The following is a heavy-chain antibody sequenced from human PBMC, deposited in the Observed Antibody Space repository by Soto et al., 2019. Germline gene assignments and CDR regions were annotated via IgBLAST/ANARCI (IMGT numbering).Heavy chain of an antibody. CDR1: GFTFSSYW. D-gene: IGHD6-13*01. CDR3: ARYSRPWTKIGPLGFDP. V-gene: IGHV3-7*05. Sequence: PGGSLRLSCAASGFTFSSYWMSWVRQAPGKGLEWVANIKQDGSEKYYVDSVKGRFTISRDNAKNSLYLQMNSLRAEDTAVYCCARYSRPWTKIGPLGFDPWGQGTLVTVSS. J-gene: IGHJ5*02. CDR2: IKQDGSEK.